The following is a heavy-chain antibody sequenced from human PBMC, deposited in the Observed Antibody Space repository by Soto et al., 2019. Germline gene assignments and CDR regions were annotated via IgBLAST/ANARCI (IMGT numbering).Heavy chain of an antibody. J-gene: IGHJ4*02. CDR3: ARGGRYCDWLPIDY. CDR2: IKQDGSEG. D-gene: IGHD3-9*01. V-gene: IGHV3-7*01. Sequence: EVQLVESGGGLVQPGGSLRLSCVASGFTFSSYFMTWVRQAPGKGLEWVANIKQDGSEGYYVDSVKGRFTISRDNGKNSLYLAMNSLRVEDMALYYCARGGRYCDWLPIDYWGKGTQVAVSS. CDR1: GFTFSSYF.